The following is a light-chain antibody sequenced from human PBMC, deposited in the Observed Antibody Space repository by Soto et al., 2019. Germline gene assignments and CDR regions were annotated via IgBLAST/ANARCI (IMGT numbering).Light chain of an antibody. Sequence: EIVLTHSPGTLSLSPCERATLSCRASQSVSSSYLAWYQQKPGQAPRLLIYGASSRATGIPDRFSGSGSGTDFTLTISSLEPEDSAVYYCQQRHMWPITFGQGTRLEIK. CDR1: QSVSSSY. CDR2: GAS. CDR3: QQRHMWPIT. J-gene: IGKJ5*01. V-gene: IGKV3D-20*02.